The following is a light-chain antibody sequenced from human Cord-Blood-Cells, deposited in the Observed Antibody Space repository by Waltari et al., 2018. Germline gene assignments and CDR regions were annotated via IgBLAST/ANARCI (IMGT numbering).Light chain of an antibody. CDR1: SSDVGGYNY. V-gene: IGLV2-14*01. J-gene: IGLJ1*01. CDR3: SSYTSSSTRV. Sequence: QSALTQPASVSGSPGQSITISCTGTSSDVGGYNYVSWYQQRPGKAPKLMIYDVSKRPSGVSNRFSGSKSGNTASLTISGLQAEDEADYYCSSYTSSSTRVFGTGTKVTVL. CDR2: DVS.